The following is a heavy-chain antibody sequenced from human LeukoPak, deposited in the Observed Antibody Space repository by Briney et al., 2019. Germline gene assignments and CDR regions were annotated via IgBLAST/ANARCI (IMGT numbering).Heavy chain of an antibody. CDR2: IIPIFGTA. V-gene: IGHV1-69*13. D-gene: IGHD6-13*01. J-gene: IGHJ3*02. Sequence: SVKVSCKASGGTFSSYAISWVRQAPGQGLEWMGGIIPIFGTANYAQKFQGRVTITADESTSTAYMELSSLRSEDTAVYYCARARGSSSWWPSFDIWGQGTMVTVSS. CDR3: ARARGSSSWWPSFDI. CDR1: GGTFSSYA.